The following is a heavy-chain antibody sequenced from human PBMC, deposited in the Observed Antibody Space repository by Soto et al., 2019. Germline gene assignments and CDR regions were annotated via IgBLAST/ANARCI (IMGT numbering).Heavy chain of an antibody. CDR2: ISSSSSYI. CDR1: GFTFSSYS. CDR3: ARVESIDY. V-gene: IGHV3-21*01. Sequence: EVQLVESGGGLVKPGGSLRLSCAASGFTFSSYSMNWVRQAPGKGLEWVSSISSSSSYIYYADSVKGRFTISRDNAQNPLDLQKNSLRAEDTAVYYCARVESIDYWGQGTLVTVSS. J-gene: IGHJ4*02.